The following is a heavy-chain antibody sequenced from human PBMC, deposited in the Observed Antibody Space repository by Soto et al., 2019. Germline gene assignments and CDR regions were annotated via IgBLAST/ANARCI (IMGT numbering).Heavy chain of an antibody. V-gene: IGHV3-30-3*01. CDR1: EFTFSRSA. D-gene: IGHD3-22*01. CDR2: ISSDGSNK. Sequence: QVQLVESGGGVVQPGRSLRLSCAASEFTFSRSAMHWVRQAPGTGLEWVAVISSDGSNKYYADSVKGRFTISRDNSKSTGYLQMNSLRPDDTAGYYCARDQDSEDYDYRALDYWGQGTLVTVSS. J-gene: IGHJ4*02. CDR3: ARDQDSEDYDYRALDY.